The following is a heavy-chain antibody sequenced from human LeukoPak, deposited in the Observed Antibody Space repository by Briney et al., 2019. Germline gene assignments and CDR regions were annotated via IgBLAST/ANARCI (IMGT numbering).Heavy chain of an antibody. J-gene: IGHJ5*02. V-gene: IGHV4-39*01. CDR2: IYYRRST. CDR3: ARHYLSDGILSTFDP. Sequence: SKTLSLTCTGSGGSINSSPYYWGWIRQPPGKGLEWIGTIYYRRSTYSNPSLNSPHTISLDTSKNQFSLRLRAVTAADTALYYCARHYLSDGILSTFDPWGQGTLVTVSS. CDR1: GGSINSSPYY. D-gene: IGHD2-2*01.